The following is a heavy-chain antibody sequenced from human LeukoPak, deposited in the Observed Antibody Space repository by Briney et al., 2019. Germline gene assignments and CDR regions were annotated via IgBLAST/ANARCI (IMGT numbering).Heavy chain of an antibody. CDR3: AREEAWAFDY. CDR2: ISSATSYI. J-gene: IGHJ4*02. Sequence: GGSLRLSCAASGFTVRTYYMSWVRQAPGKGLEWVSSISSATSYIYYADSVKGRFTISRDNAENSLYLQMNSLRAEDTAVYYCAREEAWAFDYWGQGALVTVSS. V-gene: IGHV3-21*01. CDR1: GFTVRTYY.